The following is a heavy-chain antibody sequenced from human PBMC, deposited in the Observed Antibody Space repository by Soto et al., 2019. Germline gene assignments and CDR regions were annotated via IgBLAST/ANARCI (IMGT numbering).Heavy chain of an antibody. Sequence: QVQLVQSGAEVKKPGASVKVSCKASGYTFSNYGIHWVRQAPGQRLEWMGWINAGNGNTKYSEKFQGRVTITRDTSASPAYMELSSLRSEDTAVYYCARSGYSSGWYHWYFDFWGRGTLVTVSS. D-gene: IGHD6-19*01. V-gene: IGHV1-3*01. J-gene: IGHJ2*01. CDR2: INAGNGNT. CDR1: GYTFSNYG. CDR3: ARSGYSSGWYHWYFDF.